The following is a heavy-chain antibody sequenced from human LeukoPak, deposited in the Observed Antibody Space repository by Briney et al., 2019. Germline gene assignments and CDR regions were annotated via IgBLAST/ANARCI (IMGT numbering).Heavy chain of an antibody. CDR3: ARFSWYSGYDLDAEEFDY. V-gene: IGHV3-64*01. CDR2: ISSNGGST. CDR1: GFTFSSYA. J-gene: IGHJ4*02. D-gene: IGHD5-12*01. Sequence: GGSLRLSCAASGFTFSSYAMHWVRQAPGKGLEYVSAISSNGGSTYYANSVKGRFTISRDNSKNTLYLQMGSLRAEDMAVYYCARFSWYSGYDLDAEEFDYWGQGTLVTVSS.